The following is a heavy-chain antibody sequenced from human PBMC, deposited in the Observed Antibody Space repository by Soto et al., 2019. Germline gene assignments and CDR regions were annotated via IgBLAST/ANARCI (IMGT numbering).Heavy chain of an antibody. CDR1: GFTFSDYW. D-gene: IGHD6-13*01. V-gene: IGHV3-74*01. J-gene: IGHJ2*01. CDR2: IRGDGSST. CDR3: ARVAVAAPRSWYFDL. Sequence: EVQLVESGGGLVQPGGSRRLSCAASGFTFSDYWMHWFRQAPGKGLVWVSHIRGDGSSTSHADSVKGRLTISRDNAKDTLYLQMNSLTVEDTAIYYCARVAVAAPRSWYFDLWGRGTLVTVSS.